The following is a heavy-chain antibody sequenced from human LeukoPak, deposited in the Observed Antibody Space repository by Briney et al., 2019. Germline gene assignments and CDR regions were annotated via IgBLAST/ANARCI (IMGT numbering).Heavy chain of an antibody. CDR3: ARNVGLAAATAAGAFDV. V-gene: IGHV4-30-2*01. J-gene: IGHJ3*01. CDR2: VYRSGST. D-gene: IGHD6-25*01. Sequence: PSETLSLTCAVSGGSVNTGGLSWSWIRQPPGQGLEWIGYVYRSGSTLYNPSLHSRVVMSLDKSNNRFSLQLHSVTAADTAMYFCARNVGLAAATAAGAFDVWGQGTMVTVSS. CDR1: GGSVNTGGLS.